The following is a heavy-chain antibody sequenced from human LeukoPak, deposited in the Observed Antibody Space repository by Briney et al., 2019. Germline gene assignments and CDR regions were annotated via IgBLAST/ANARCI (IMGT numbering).Heavy chain of an antibody. J-gene: IGHJ4*02. CDR1: GFSLNTDGVG. CDR2: IYWDDGK. V-gene: IGHV2-5*02. CDR3: ARRFPTRKYFDY. D-gene: IGHD1-14*01. Sequence: GPTLVKPTQTLTLTCTFSGFSLNTDGVGVGGIRQPPGKALEWLALIYWDDGKRYSPSLKRRLTITKDTSKNQVVLTMTYMDPVDTATYYCARRFPTRKYFDYWGQGTLVTASS.